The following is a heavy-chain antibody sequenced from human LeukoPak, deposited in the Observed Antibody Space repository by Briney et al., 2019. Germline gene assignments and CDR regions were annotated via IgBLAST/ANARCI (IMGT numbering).Heavy chain of an antibody. D-gene: IGHD3-16*01. J-gene: IGHJ4*02. CDR1: GFTFSSYG. CDR3: AYPLGDY. CDR2: ISYDGSNK. Sequence: PGGSLRLSCAASGFTFSSYGMHWVRQAPGKGLEWVAVISYDGSNKYYADSVKGRFTISRDNSKNTLYLQMNSLRAEDTAVYYCAYPLGDYWGQGTLVTVSS. V-gene: IGHV3-30*03.